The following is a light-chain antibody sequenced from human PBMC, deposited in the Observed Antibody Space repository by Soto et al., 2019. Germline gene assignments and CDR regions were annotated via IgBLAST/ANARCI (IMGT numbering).Light chain of an antibody. CDR3: CSYAGSYTWV. Sequence: QSALTQPRSVSGSPGQSVTISCTGTSSDVGGYNYVSWYQQHPGKAPKFMIYDVSKRPSGVPDRFSGSKSGNTASLTISGXXAEDEADYYCCSYAGSYTWVFGGGTKLTVL. V-gene: IGLV2-11*01. CDR2: DVS. J-gene: IGLJ3*02. CDR1: SSDVGGYNY.